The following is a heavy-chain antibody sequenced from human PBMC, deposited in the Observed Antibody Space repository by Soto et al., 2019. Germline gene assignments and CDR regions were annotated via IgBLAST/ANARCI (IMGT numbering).Heavy chain of an antibody. CDR3: AKDSFINLRGYDSY. CDR2: ISGSGDST. D-gene: IGHD5-12*01. V-gene: IGHV3-23*01. J-gene: IGHJ4*02. CDR1: GFTFSTYA. Sequence: GGSLRLSCAASGFTFSTYAMIWVRQAPGKGQEWVSAISGSGDSTYYADSVKGRFTISRDNSKNTLYLQMSSLRAEDTAIYYCAKDSFINLRGYDSYWGQGTLVTVSS.